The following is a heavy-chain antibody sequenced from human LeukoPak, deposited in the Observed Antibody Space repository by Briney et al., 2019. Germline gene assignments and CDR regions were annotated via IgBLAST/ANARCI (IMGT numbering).Heavy chain of an antibody. CDR2: INHSGST. CDR3: ARGRRYYDSSGYYYPG. J-gene: IGHJ4*02. D-gene: IGHD3-22*01. CDR1: GGSFSGYY. Sequence: SETLSLTCAVYGGSFSGYYWSWIRQPPGKGLEWTGEINHSGSTNYNPPLKSRVTISVDTSKNQFSLKLSSVTAADTAVYYCARGRRYYDSSGYYYPGWGQGTLVTVSS. V-gene: IGHV4-34*01.